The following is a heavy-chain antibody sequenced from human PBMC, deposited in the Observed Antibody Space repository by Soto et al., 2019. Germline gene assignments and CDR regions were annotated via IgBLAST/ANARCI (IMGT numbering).Heavy chain of an antibody. Sequence: PGGSLRLSCAASGFTFSSYAMSWVRQAPGKGLEWVSAISGSGGSTYYADSVKGRFTISRDNSKNTLYLQMDSLRAEDTAVYYCAKLMRDFHVPFDYWGQGTLVTVSS. V-gene: IGHV3-23*01. CDR1: GFTFSSYA. J-gene: IGHJ4*02. D-gene: IGHD2-21*02. CDR3: AKLMRDFHVPFDY. CDR2: ISGSGGST.